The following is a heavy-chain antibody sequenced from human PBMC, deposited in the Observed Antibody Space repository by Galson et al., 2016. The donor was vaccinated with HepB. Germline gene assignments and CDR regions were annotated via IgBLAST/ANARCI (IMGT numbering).Heavy chain of an antibody. J-gene: IGHJ6*02. D-gene: IGHD5-12*01. V-gene: IGHV4-59*01. CDR2: MYYSGST. Sequence: ETLSLTCTVSGGSINNYYWSWIRQSPGKGLEWIGYMYYSGSTNYNPSLRRRVTISVDTPRKQFSLNLSSVTAADTAVYYCARGLKWLRFGSYYYGMDVWGQGTTVTVSS. CDR3: ARGLKWLRFGSYYYGMDV. CDR1: GGSINNYY.